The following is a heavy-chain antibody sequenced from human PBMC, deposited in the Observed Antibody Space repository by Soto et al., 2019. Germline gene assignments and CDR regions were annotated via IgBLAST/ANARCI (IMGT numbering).Heavy chain of an antibody. J-gene: IGHJ6*02. CDR2: IIPIFGTA. D-gene: IGHD4-17*01. CDR3: ARVRGHGDYIIPYYYDDGMDV. Sequence: QVQLVQSGAEVKKPGSSVKVSCKASGGTFSSYAISWVRQAPGQGLEWMGGIIPIFGTANYAQKFQGRGTVTADEATSTAYMEVSSLRSEDTAVYYCARVRGHGDYIIPYYYDDGMDVWGQGTTVTVSS. V-gene: IGHV1-69*12. CDR1: GGTFSSYA.